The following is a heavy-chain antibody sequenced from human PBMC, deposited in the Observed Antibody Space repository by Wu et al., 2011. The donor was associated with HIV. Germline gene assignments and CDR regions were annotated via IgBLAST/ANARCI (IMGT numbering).Heavy chain of an antibody. V-gene: IGHV1-69*14. D-gene: IGHD2-21*01. Sequence: QVQLVQSGAEVKKPGSSVKVSCKTSGETFTNYAINWVRQAPGQGLEWMGGIIPMSSTTNYAQKFQGRVALTADRSTTTTYMELSSLTSEDTAVYYCVRRWGSIDYWGQGALVTVSS. J-gene: IGHJ4*02. CDR3: VRRWGSIDY. CDR2: IIPMSSTT. CDR1: GETFTNYA.